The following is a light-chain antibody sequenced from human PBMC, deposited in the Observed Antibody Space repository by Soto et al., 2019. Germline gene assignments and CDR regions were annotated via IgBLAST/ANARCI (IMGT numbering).Light chain of an antibody. CDR2: KDN. J-gene: IGLJ2*01. V-gene: IGLV6-57*04. Sequence: NFMLTQPLSVSESPGKTVIISCTRSSGSIASSYVQWHQQRPGSAPTTVIYKDNQRPSGVPDRFSGAIDSSSNSASLTISGLKTEDEADYYCQSYDSNNVVFGGGTQLTVL. CDR3: QSYDSNNVV. CDR1: SGSIASSY.